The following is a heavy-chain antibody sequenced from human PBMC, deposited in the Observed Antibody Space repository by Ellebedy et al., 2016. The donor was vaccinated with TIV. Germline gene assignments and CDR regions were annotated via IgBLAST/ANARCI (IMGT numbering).Heavy chain of an antibody. J-gene: IGHJ3*02. V-gene: IGHV3-13*01. CDR1: GFTFSSYD. Sequence: GESLKISCAASGFTFSSYDMHWVRQVIGKGLEWVSAIGTAGDTYYPGSVKGRFTISRENANNSLYLQMNSLRAGDTAVYYCARAGNWGGTDDAFDIWGQGTMVTVSS. CDR3: ARAGNWGGTDDAFDI. CDR2: IGTAGDT. D-gene: IGHD7-27*01.